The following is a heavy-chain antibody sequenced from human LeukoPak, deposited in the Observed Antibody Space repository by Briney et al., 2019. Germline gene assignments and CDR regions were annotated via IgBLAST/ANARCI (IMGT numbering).Heavy chain of an antibody. Sequence: SETLSLTCTVSGGSISSSSYYWGWIRQPPGKGLEWIGSIYYSGSTHYNPSLKRRVTISVDTSKNQFSLRLSSVTAADTTVYYCARHRDGAARPEAFDIWGQGTMVTVSS. V-gene: IGHV4-39*01. CDR1: GGSISSSSYY. CDR2: IYYSGST. D-gene: IGHD6-6*01. CDR3: ARHRDGAARPEAFDI. J-gene: IGHJ3*02.